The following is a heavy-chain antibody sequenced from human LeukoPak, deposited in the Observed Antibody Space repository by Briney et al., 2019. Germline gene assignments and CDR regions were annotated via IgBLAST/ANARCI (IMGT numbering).Heavy chain of an antibody. CDR1: GGSFSGYY. Sequence: SETLSLTCAVYGGSFSGYYWSWIRHPPGKGLEWSGEINHSGSTNYNPSLKSRVTISVDTSKNQFSLKLSSVTAADTAVYYCAGAAAGTFQPHYYYMDVWGKGTTVTVSS. CDR3: AGAAAGTFQPHYYYMDV. J-gene: IGHJ6*03. CDR2: INHSGST. V-gene: IGHV4-34*01. D-gene: IGHD6-13*01.